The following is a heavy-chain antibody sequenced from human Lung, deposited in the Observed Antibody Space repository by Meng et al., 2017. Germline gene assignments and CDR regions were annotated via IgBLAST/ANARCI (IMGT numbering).Heavy chain of an antibody. CDR3: SQDPSPCHFDY. CDR2: LHSHNASP. Sequence: QVQLVQSGAEVMKPGASFKVSCRASGYTFTSYFLHWVRQAPGPGLEWLATLHSHNASPPSSPLFPPPLTLTPSPPPPPLYMELSSLGYEDTAVSSCSQDPSPCHFDYLGQGILVTVSS. CDR1: GYTFTSYF. V-gene: IGHV1-46*01. J-gene: IGHJ4*02.